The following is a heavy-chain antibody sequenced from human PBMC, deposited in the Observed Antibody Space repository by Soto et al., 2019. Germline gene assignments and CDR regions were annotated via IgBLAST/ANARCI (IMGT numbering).Heavy chain of an antibody. CDR1: GYTFTSYG. V-gene: IGHV1-18*01. CDR3: AREYCSSTSCYLPWFDP. J-gene: IGHJ5*02. CDR2: ISAYNGNT. D-gene: IGHD2-2*01. Sequence: ASVKVSCKASGYTFTSYGISWVRQAPGQGLEWMGWISAYNGNTNYAQKLQGRVTMTTDTSTGTAYMELRSLRSDDTAVYYCAREYCSSTSCYLPWFDPWGQGTLVTVSS.